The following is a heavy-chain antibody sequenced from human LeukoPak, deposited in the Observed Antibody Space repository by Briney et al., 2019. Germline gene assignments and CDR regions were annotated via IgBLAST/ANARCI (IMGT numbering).Heavy chain of an antibody. CDR1: GYTFTGYY. Sequence: ASVKVSCKASGYTFTGYYMHWVRQAPGQGLEWMGWINPNSGGTNYAQKFQGRVTMNWDSSSSTAYMELSRLRSDDTAVYYCARDQGGTISNWFDPWGQRTLVTVSS. CDR3: ARDQGGTISNWFDP. CDR2: INPNSGGT. D-gene: IGHD1-14*01. J-gene: IGHJ5*02. V-gene: IGHV1-2*02.